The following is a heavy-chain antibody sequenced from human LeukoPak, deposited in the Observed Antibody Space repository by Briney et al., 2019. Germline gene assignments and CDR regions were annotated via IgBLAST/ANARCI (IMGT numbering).Heavy chain of an antibody. CDR1: GFTFSGSA. Sequence: GGSLKLSCAASGFTFSGSAMHWVRQASGKGLEWVGRIRSKANSYATAYAASVKGRFTISRDDSKNTAYLQMNSLKTEDTAVYYCTRPLRYDSSGADDDYWGQGTLVTVSS. CDR2: IRSKANSYAT. CDR3: TRPLRYDSSGADDDY. V-gene: IGHV3-73*01. D-gene: IGHD3-22*01. J-gene: IGHJ4*02.